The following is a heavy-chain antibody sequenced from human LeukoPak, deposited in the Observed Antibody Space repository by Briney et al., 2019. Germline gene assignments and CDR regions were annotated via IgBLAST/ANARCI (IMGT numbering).Heavy chain of an antibody. V-gene: IGHV1-69*04. J-gene: IGHJ4*02. Sequence: GASVKVSCKASGGTLSSYAISWVRQAPGQGLEWMGRIIPILGIANYAQKFQGRVTITADKSTSTAYMELSSLRSEDTAVYYCARDDRGYSYGHLDYWGQGTLVTVSS. CDR2: IIPILGIA. D-gene: IGHD5-18*01. CDR1: GGTLSSYA. CDR3: ARDDRGYSYGHLDY.